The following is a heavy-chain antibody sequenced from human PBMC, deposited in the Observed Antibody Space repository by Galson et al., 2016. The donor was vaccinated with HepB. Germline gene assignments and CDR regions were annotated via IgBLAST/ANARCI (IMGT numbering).Heavy chain of an antibody. CDR1: GGSISSDGYY. V-gene: IGHV4-31*03. CDR3: AYTYYYDSSGYSPFDN. CDR2: IYYSGST. Sequence: TLSLTCTVSGGSISSDGYYWSWIRQHPGKGLEWIRYIYYSGSTYYNRSLKSRVTISVDTSKNQFSLKLSSVTAADTAVYYCAYTYYYDSSGYSPFDNWGQGTLVTVSS. J-gene: IGHJ4*02. D-gene: IGHD3-22*01.